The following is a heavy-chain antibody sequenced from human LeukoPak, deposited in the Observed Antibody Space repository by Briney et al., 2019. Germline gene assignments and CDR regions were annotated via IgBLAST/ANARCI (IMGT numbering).Heavy chain of an antibody. J-gene: IGHJ5*02. CDR2: IYTSGST. CDR1: GGSISSYY. Sequence: SETLSLTCTVSGGSISSYYWSWIRQPAGKGLEWIGRIYTSGSTNYNPSLKSRVTMSVDTSKNQFSLKLSSVTAADTAVYYCARDLYCSSTSCSYNWFDPWGQGTLVTVSS. D-gene: IGHD2-2*01. CDR3: ARDLYCSSTSCSYNWFDP. V-gene: IGHV4-4*07.